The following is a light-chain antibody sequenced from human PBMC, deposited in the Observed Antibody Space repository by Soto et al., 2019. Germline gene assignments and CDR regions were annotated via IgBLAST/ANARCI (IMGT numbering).Light chain of an antibody. CDR1: SSDIGGYNY. J-gene: IGLJ1*01. CDR3: SSNTGSSTRYV. V-gene: IGLV2-14*01. CDR2: EVS. Sequence: QSALTQPASVSGSPGQSITISCTGTSSDIGGYNYVSWYQHHPGRAPKLMIYEVSNRPSGVSNRFSGSKSGNTASLTISGRQAEDEADDYCSSNTGSSTRYVFGTGTKLTVL.